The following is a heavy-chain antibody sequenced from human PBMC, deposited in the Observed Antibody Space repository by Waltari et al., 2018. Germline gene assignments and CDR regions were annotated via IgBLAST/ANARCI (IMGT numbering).Heavy chain of an antibody. V-gene: IGHV1-2*02. CDR1: GYTSPGYH. J-gene: IGHJ4*02. Sequence: QVQLVQSGAEVKKPGASVKVSCKASGYTSPGYHVPWVRQAPGQGLEWLGWINPTSGDTYSAQNFQGRVTMTRDTSVSTAYMELSGLRFGDAALYYCAGVDTSLTTFDFWGQGTLVTVSS. CDR3: AGVDTSLTTFDF. CDR2: INPTSGDT. D-gene: IGHD5-18*01.